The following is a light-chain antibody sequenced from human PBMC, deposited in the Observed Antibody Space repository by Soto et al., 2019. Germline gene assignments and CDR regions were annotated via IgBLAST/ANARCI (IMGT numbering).Light chain of an antibody. CDR3: QQENKWRT. J-gene: IGKJ1*01. CDR1: ESVSSN. Sequence: EIVMTQSPATLSVSPGARATLSCRASESVSSNLAWYQQKPGQAPRLLIYGASTRATGIPARISGSGSGTEFTRTISSLQSEYVAVYYCQQENKWRTCGQGPKVEVK. V-gene: IGKV3-15*01. CDR2: GAS.